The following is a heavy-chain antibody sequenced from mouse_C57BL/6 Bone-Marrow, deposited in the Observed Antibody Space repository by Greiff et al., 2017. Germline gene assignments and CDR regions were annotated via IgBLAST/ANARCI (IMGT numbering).Heavy chain of an antibody. V-gene: IGHV1-9*01. CDR2: ILPGSGST. Sequence: QVQLQQSGAELMKPGASVTLSCKATGYTFTGYWIEWVKQRPGHGLEWIGAILPGSGSTYYNEKLKGKATFTADTSSNTAYMQLSSLTTEDSAIYYWARSLLGAMDYWGQGTSVTVSS. J-gene: IGHJ4*01. CDR1: GYTFTGYW. CDR3: ARSLLGAMDY.